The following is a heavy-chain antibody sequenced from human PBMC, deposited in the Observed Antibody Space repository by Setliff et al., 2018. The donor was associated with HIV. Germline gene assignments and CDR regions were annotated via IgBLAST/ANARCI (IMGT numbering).Heavy chain of an antibody. CDR1: GFTFNYYA. D-gene: IGHD1-26*01. Sequence: PGGSLRLSCAASGFTFNYYAMSWVRQAPGKGLEWVSTIYSDNSRTYYADSVKGRFTISRDNSKSTVYLQMNSLRAEDAALYFCAKDIRGADDAFNVWGQGTTVTVSS. CDR2: IYSDNSRT. J-gene: IGHJ3*01. V-gene: IGHV3-23*03. CDR3: AKDIRGADDAFNV.